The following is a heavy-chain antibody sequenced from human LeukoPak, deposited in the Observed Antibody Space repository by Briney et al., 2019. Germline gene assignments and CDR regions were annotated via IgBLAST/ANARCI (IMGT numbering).Heavy chain of an antibody. CDR2: MNPNSGNT. CDR1: GYTFTSYD. D-gene: IGHD3-22*01. J-gene: IGHJ4*02. V-gene: IGHV1-8*03. CDR3: ARGTYDSSGRCFDY. Sequence: GASVKVSCKASGYTFTSYDINWVRQATGQGLEWMGGMNPNSGNTGYAQKFQGRVTITRNTSISTAYMELSSLRSEDTAVYYCARGTYDSSGRCFDYWGQGTLVTVSS.